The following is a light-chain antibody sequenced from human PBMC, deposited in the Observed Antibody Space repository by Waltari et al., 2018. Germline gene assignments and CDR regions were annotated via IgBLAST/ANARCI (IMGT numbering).Light chain of an antibody. V-gene: IGLV3-1*01. Sequence: SFDLTQTPSVSVSPGQTATITRSGDKMAGKYVSCYHNRPGQSPVLVIYQDKRRPSGIPGLFSGFHAGNTVTLTSSGTHAMDEGYYYCAAWDNSTFVLFGGGTKVTVL. CDR2: QDK. CDR3: AAWDNSTFVL. J-gene: IGLJ2*01. CDR1: KMAGKY.